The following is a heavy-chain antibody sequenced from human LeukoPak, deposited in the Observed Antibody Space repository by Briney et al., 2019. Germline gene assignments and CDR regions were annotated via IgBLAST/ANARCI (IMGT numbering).Heavy chain of an antibody. Sequence: GGSLRLSCAVSGFTFSNYGMHWVRQAPGKGLEWVAVIWYDGSNKYYADSVKGRFTVSRDNSKNTLYLQMNSLRAEDTAVYYCARDYSSAWYPHFDYWGQGTLVTVSS. CDR1: GFTFSNYG. CDR2: IWYDGSNK. J-gene: IGHJ4*02. V-gene: IGHV3-33*01. D-gene: IGHD6-19*01. CDR3: ARDYSSAWYPHFDY.